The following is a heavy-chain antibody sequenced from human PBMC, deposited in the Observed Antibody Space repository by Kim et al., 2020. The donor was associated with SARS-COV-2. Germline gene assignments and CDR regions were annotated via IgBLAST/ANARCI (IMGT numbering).Heavy chain of an antibody. V-gene: IGHV3-64D*09. D-gene: IGHD6-19*01. J-gene: IGHJ4*02. CDR1: GFTFSSYA. Sequence: GGSLRLSCSASGFTFSSYAMHWVRQAPGKGLEYVSAISSNGGSTYYADSVKGRFTISRDNSKNTLYLQMSSLRAEDTAVYYCVKEGVAVAGTGAYYFDYWGQGTLVTVSS. CDR2: ISSNGGST. CDR3: VKEGVAVAGTGAYYFDY.